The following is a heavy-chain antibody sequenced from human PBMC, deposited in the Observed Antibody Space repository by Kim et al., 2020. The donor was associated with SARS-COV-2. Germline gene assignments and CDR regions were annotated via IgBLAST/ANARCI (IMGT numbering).Heavy chain of an antibody. CDR1: GFTFSNYA. CDR3: AKDPHYCSSTSCYFGQKSYYFDD. CDR2: ICGGGGNT. Sequence: GGSLRLSCAASGFTFSNYAMRWVRQAPGKGLEWVAAICGGGGNTYYADSVKGRFTISRDNSKNTLYLQMNSLRAEDTAVYFCAKDPHYCSSTSCYFGQKSYYFDDWGQGTMVTVSS. D-gene: IGHD2-2*01. J-gene: IGHJ4*02. V-gene: IGHV3-23*01.